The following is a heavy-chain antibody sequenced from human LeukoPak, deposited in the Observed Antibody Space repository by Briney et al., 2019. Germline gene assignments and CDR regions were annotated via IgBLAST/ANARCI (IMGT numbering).Heavy chain of an antibody. D-gene: IGHD3-10*02. CDR3: ARVTWNYVPFDY. CDR1: GFTFSSYW. CDR2: INSDGSTT. Sequence: PGGSLRLSCAASGFTFSSYWMHWVRQAPGRGLVWVSRINSDGSTTTYADSVKGRFTISRDNARNTLYLQMNSLGAEDTAVYYCARVTWNYVPFDYWGQGTLATVSS. J-gene: IGHJ4*02. V-gene: IGHV3-74*01.